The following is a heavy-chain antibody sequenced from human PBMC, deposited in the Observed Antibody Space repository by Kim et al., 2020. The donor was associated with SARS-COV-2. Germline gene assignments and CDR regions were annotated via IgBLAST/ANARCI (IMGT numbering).Heavy chain of an antibody. CDR1: GFTFSDSY. V-gene: IGHV3-11*01. D-gene: IGHD1-7*01. CDR2: ITASGTIM. Sequence: GGSLRLSCAASGFTFSDSYMTWIRQAPGKRLEWVSYITASGTIMYYADSVKGRFTISRDDAKNSLYLQMNSLRAEDTAIYDCARDGANYDYFDYWGQGT. CDR3: ARDGANYDYFDY. J-gene: IGHJ4*02.